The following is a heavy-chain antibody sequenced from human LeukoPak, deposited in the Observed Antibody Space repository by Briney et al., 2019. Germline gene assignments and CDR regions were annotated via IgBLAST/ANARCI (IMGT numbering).Heavy chain of an antibody. CDR1: GGSSSGYY. D-gene: IGHD2-2*01. Sequence: SETLSLTCAVYGGSSSGYYSSGVRHPPGKGLEWIGEINHSGSTNYNPSLKSRVTISVDTSKNQFSLKLSSVTAADTAVYYCARGRRYCSSTSCGVDYWGQGTLVTVSS. J-gene: IGHJ4*02. V-gene: IGHV4-34*01. CDR2: INHSGST. CDR3: ARGRRYCSSTSCGVDY.